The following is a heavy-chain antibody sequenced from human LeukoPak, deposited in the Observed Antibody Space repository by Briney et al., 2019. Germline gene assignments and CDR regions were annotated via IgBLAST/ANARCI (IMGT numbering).Heavy chain of an antibody. Sequence: GGSLRLSCAASGFTLSNWAMTWVRQAPGKGLEWVANINQDGSRKHYVDSVKGRFTVSRDNAEKSLYLQTNSLRAEDTAIYYCARLWGDATIFDLWGQGTLVTVSS. J-gene: IGHJ4*02. CDR3: ARLWGDATIFDL. D-gene: IGHD5-12*01. V-gene: IGHV3-7*01. CDR1: GFTLSNWA. CDR2: INQDGSRK.